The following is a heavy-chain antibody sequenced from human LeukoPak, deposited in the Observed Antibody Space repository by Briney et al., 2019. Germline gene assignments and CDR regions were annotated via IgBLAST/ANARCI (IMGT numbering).Heavy chain of an antibody. CDR2: GYYTGST. CDR1: GGSVSSYY. V-gene: IGHV4-59*08. D-gene: IGHD6-6*01. Sequence: PSETLSLTCSVSGGSVSSYYWSWLRQPPGKGLEWIGYGYYTGSTNYNPSLKSRVTMFEDKSKNQFSLRLSSVTVADTAVYYCARHFAYSSSSYFDYWGQGSLVTVSS. J-gene: IGHJ4*02. CDR3: ARHFAYSSSSYFDY.